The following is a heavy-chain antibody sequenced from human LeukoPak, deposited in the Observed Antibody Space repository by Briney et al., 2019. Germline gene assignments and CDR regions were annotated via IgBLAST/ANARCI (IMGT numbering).Heavy chain of an antibody. D-gene: IGHD6-13*01. CDR3: ASSRSRLLSDYYYGLEV. CDR2: IWFDGSKK. J-gene: IGHJ6*02. V-gene: IGHV3-33*01. CDR1: GFTFSSSS. Sequence: PGKSLRLSCAASGFTFSSSSMHWVRQAPGKGLEWMAAIWFDGSKKFYADPVKGRFSISRDNALNTLYFQMSSLTVEDTAVYYCASSRSRLLSDYYYGLEVWGQGTTVTVSS.